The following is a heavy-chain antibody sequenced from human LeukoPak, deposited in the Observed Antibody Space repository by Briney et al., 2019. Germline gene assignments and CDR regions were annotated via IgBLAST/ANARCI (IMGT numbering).Heavy chain of an antibody. V-gene: IGHV4-34*01. CDR3: TSGAASNYYYYYMDV. Sequence: SETLSLTCAVYGGSFSGYYWSWIRQPPGKGLEWIGEINHSGSTNYNPSLKSRVNISVDTSKNQFSLKLSSVTAADTAVYYCTSGAASNYYYYYMDVWGKGTTVTISS. CDR1: GGSFSGYY. D-gene: IGHD6-13*01. J-gene: IGHJ6*03. CDR2: INHSGST.